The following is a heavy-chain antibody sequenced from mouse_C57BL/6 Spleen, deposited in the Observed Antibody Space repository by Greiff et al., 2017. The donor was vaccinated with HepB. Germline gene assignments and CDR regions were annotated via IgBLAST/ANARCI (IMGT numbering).Heavy chain of an antibody. CDR3: ARYDYGSSPWFAY. V-gene: IGHV1-76*01. Sequence: VQLQQSGAELVRPGASVKLSCKASGYTFTDYYINWVKQRPGQGLEWIARIYPGSGNTYYNEKFKGKATLTAEKSSSTAYMQLSSLTSEDSAVYFCARYDYGSSPWFAYWGQGTLVTVSA. D-gene: IGHD1-1*01. CDR1: GYTFTDYY. J-gene: IGHJ3*01. CDR2: IYPGSGNT.